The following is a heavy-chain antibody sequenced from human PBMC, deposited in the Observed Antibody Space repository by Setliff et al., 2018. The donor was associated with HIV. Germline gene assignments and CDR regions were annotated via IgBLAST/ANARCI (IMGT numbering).Heavy chain of an antibody. CDR1: GFTFSDFW. V-gene: IGHV3-21*04. D-gene: IGHD6-19*01. CDR3: AKDLGSSGFVNYYYYMDV. CDR2: ISSSSSYI. J-gene: IGHJ6*03. Sequence: GGSLRLSCEASGFTFSDFWMHWVRQAPGKGLEWVSSISSSSSYIYYADSVKGRFTISRDNSKNTLYLQMNSLRAEDTAVYYCAKDLGSSGFVNYYYYMDVWGKGTTVTVSS.